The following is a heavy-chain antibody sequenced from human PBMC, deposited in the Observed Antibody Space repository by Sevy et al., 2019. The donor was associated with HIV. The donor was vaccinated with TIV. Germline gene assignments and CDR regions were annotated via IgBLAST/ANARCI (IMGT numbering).Heavy chain of an antibody. D-gene: IGHD1-26*01. V-gene: IGHV3-30-3*01. J-gene: IGHJ4*02. CDR2: ISYDGSNK. CDR1: GFTFSSYA. Sequence: GGSLRLSCAASGFTFSSYAMHWVRQAPGKGLEWVAVISYDGSNKYYADSVKDRFTISRDNSKNTLYLQMNSLRAEDTAVYYCARDSIVGATGGDFDYWGQGTLVTVSS. CDR3: ARDSIVGATGGDFDY.